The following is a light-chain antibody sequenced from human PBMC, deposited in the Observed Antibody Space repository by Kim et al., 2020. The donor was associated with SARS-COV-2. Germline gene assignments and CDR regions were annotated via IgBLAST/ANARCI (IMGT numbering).Light chain of an antibody. CDR1: QSVHTH. V-gene: IGKV3-15*01. J-gene: IGKJ1*01. CDR3: QHYSQWPWT. Sequence: SPGERATLSCRASQSVHTHLAWYQQRPGHTPRPLISGASTRAPGVPARFSSSGFGTEFTLTITSLQSEDFVVYYCQHYSQWPWTFGRGTKVDIK. CDR2: GAS.